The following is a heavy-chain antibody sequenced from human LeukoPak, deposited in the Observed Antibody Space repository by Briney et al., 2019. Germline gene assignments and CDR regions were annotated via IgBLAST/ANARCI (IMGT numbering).Heavy chain of an antibody. Sequence: GGSLRLSCAASGFTFSSYSMNWVRQAPGKGLEWVSYISSSSTIYYADSVKGRFTISRDNAKNSLYLQMNSLRAEDTAVYYCARGVVVVVAATYNWFDPWGQGTLVSVSS. CDR3: ARGVVVVVAATYNWFDP. CDR2: ISSSSTI. CDR1: GFTFSSYS. V-gene: IGHV3-48*01. J-gene: IGHJ5*02. D-gene: IGHD2-15*01.